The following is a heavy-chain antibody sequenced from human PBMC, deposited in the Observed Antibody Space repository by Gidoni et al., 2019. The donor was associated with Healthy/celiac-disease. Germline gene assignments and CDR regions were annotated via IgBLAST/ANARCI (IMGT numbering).Heavy chain of an antibody. CDR2: IIPILGIA. D-gene: IGHD6-13*01. CDR1: GATFSSYT. V-gene: IGHV1-69*08. J-gene: IGHJ4*02. CDR3: ARESGIAAAGADY. Sequence: QVQLVQSGAEVKKPGTSVKVGCRASGATFSSYTISWVRQAPGQGLEWMGRIIPILGIANYAQKFQGRVTITADKSTSTAYMELSSLRSEDTAVYYCARESGIAAAGADYWGQGTLVTVSS.